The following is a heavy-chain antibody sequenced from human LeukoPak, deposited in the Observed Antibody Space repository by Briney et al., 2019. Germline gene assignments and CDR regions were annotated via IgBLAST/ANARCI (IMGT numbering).Heavy chain of an antibody. Sequence: SVKVSCKASGGTFSSYAISWVRQAPGQGLEWMGGIIPIFGTANYAQKFQGRVTITADESTSTAYMELSSPRSEDTAVYYCARGPNYDLQDYYYYYMDVWGKGTTVTVSS. CDR2: IIPIFGTA. CDR3: ARGPNYDLQDYYYYYMDV. D-gene: IGHD3-3*01. CDR1: GGTFSSYA. V-gene: IGHV1-69*01. J-gene: IGHJ6*03.